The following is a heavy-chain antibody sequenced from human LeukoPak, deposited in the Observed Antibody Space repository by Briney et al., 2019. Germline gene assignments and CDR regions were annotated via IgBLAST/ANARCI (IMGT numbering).Heavy chain of an antibody. CDR3: AAGGGNTFSP. Sequence: GGSLRLSCAASGSTFSIQALSWVRQAPGKGLEWVSSFTGSDGNIRYADSVKGRFTLSRDSSKETMYLHMNSLRGDDTAIYYCAAGGGNTFSPRGQGILVTVSP. J-gene: IGHJ5*02. D-gene: IGHD1/OR15-1a*01. CDR2: FTGSDGNI. V-gene: IGHV3-23*01. CDR1: GSTFSIQA.